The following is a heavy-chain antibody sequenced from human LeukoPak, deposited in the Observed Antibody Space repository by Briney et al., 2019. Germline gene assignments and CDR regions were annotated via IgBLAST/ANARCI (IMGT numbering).Heavy chain of an antibody. CDR1: GGSFSGYY. CDR2: INHSGST. CDR3: ARGPISKVVPAPYGMDV. D-gene: IGHD2-2*01. Sequence: PSETLSLTCAVYGGSFSGYYWSWIRQPPGKGLEWIGEINHSGSTNYNPSLKSRVTISVDTSKNQFSLKLSSVTAADTAVYYCARGPISKVVPAPYGMDVWGQGTTVTVSS. V-gene: IGHV4-34*01. J-gene: IGHJ6*02.